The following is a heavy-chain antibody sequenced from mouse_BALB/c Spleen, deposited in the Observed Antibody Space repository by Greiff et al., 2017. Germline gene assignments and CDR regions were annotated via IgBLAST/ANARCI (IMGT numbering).Heavy chain of an antibody. V-gene: IGHV7-3*02. D-gene: IGHD2-14*01. CDR3: ARDAYYRYYAMDY. Sequence: EVMLVESGGGLVQPGGSLRLSCATSGFTFTDYYMSWVRQPPGKALEWLGFIRNKANGYTTEYSASVKGRFTISRDNSQSILYPQMNTLRAEDSATYYCARDAYYRYYAMDYWGQGTSVTVSS. CDR1: GFTFTDYY. CDR2: IRNKANGYTT. J-gene: IGHJ4*01.